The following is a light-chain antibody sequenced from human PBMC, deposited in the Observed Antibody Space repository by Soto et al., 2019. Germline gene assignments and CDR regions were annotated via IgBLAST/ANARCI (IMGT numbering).Light chain of an antibody. V-gene: IGKV1-5*03. J-gene: IGKJ1*01. CDR1: QSILSW. CDR3: QQYFNYTS. CDR2: KAS. Sequence: DIQMTQSPSTLSASVGDRVTITCRASQSILSWLAWYQQRPGKVPKLLIYKASTLESGVPSRFSGSGSGTEFTLTITSLQPDDFATYYCQQYFNYTSFGQGTKVDTK.